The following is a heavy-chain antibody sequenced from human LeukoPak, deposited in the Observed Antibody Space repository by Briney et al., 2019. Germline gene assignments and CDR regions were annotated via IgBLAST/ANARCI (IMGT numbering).Heavy chain of an antibody. CDR2: IYTSGST. CDR1: GGSISSGSYY. Sequence: PSETLSLTCTVSGGSISSGSYYWSWIRQPAGKGLEWIGRIYTSGSTNYNPSLNSRVTISVDTSKNQFSLKLSSVTAADTAVYYCARENHYYYYYMDVWGKGTTVTVSS. D-gene: IGHD1-14*01. CDR3: ARENHYYYYYMDV. V-gene: IGHV4-61*02. J-gene: IGHJ6*03.